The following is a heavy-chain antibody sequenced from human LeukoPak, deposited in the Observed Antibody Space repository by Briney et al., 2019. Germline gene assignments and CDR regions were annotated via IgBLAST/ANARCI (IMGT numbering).Heavy chain of an antibody. V-gene: IGHV3-48*03. J-gene: IGHJ4*02. CDR1: GFTFSSYE. D-gene: IGHD3-16*02. Sequence: GGSLRLSCAASGFTFSSYEMNWVRQAPGKGLEWVSYICSSGSTIYYADSVKGGFTISRDNAKNSLYLQMNSLRAEDTALYYCARGVIAPGFDYWGQGTLVTVSS. CDR3: ARGVIAPGFDY. CDR2: ICSSGSTI.